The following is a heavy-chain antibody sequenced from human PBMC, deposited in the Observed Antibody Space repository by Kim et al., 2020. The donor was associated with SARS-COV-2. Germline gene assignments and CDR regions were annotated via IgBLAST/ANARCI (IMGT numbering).Heavy chain of an antibody. CDR1: GFTFSSYA. CDR3: AKGLAAAGHHWEVSILRGLMGTDYYYMDV. Sequence: GGSLRLSCAASGFTFSSYAMSWVRQAPGKGLEWVSAISGSGGSTYYADSVKGRFTISRDNSKNTLYLQMNSLRAEDTAVYYCAKGLAAAGHHWEVSILRGLMGTDYYYMDVWGKGTTVTVSS. V-gene: IGHV3-23*01. J-gene: IGHJ6*03. CDR2: ISGSGGST. D-gene: IGHD6-13*01.